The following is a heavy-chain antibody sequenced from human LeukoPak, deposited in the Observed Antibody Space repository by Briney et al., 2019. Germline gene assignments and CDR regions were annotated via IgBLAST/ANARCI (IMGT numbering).Heavy chain of an antibody. CDR2: IWYDGSNK. CDR1: GFTFSSYG. J-gene: IGHJ5*02. D-gene: IGHD1-20*01. Sequence: PGGSLRLSCAASGFTFSSYGMHWVRQAPGKGLEWVAVIWYDGSNKYYADSVKGRFTISRDNSKNTLYLQMNSLRAEDTAVYYCARERQQYNWKEFDPWGQGTLVTVSS. CDR3: ARERQQYNWKEFDP. V-gene: IGHV3-33*01.